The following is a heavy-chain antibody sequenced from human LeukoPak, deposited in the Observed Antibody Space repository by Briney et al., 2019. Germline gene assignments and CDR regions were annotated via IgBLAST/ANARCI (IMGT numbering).Heavy chain of an antibody. J-gene: IGHJ3*02. CDR1: GFTFNTYH. V-gene: IGHV3-21*01. CDR3: ARALNSADAFDI. D-gene: IGHD3-10*01. Sequence: GGSLRLSCAASGFTFNTYHMNWVRQAPGKGLEWVSTISSSGSDKYFADSVKGRFTISRDNSKNTLYLQMNSLRAEDTAVYYCARALNSADAFDIWGQGTMVTVSS. CDR2: ISSSGSDK.